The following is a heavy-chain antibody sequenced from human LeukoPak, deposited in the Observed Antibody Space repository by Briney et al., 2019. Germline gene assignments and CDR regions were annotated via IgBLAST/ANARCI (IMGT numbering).Heavy chain of an antibody. CDR2: ISTSSSYI. V-gene: IGHV3-21*01. CDR1: GFTFSTYS. J-gene: IGHJ4*02. CDR3: AREAVQYSSSWYYFDY. D-gene: IGHD6-13*01. Sequence: PGGSLRLSCAASGFTFSTYSMNWVRQAPGKGLAWVSFISTSSSYIYYADSVKGQFTVSRDNAKNSLYLQTNSLRADDTAVYYCAREAVQYSSSWYYFDYWGQGALVTVSS.